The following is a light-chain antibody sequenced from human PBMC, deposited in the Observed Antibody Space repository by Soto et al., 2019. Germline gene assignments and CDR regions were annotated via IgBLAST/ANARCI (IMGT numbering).Light chain of an antibody. V-gene: IGKV3-20*01. CDR3: QQYGRSPAT. Sequence: EIVLTQSPGTLSLSPGERATLSCRASQSVSSNYLAWYQQKPGQAPRLLIFGASSRASGIPDRFSGSGSGKDFTLTIGRLGPEDFAVYYCQQYGRSPATVGQGTKVEIK. CDR1: QSVSSNY. CDR2: GAS. J-gene: IGKJ1*01.